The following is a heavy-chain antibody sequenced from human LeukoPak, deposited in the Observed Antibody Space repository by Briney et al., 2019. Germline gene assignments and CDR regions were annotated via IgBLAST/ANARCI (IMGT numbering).Heavy chain of an antibody. CDR2: IYYSGST. V-gene: IGHV4-39*01. CDR1: GGSISSSSYY. D-gene: IGHD3-22*01. CDR3: ARQGYYYDSSGYYYRDPLDY. Sequence: PSETLSLTCTVSGGSISSSSYYWGWIRQPPGKGLEWIGSIYYSGSTYYSPSLKSRVTISVDTSKNQFSLKLSSVTAADTAVYYCARQGYYYDSSGYYYRDPLDYWGQGTLVTVSS. J-gene: IGHJ4*02.